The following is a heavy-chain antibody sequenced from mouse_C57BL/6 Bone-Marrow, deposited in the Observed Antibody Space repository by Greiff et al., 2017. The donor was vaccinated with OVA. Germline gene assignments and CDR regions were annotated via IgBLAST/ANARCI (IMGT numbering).Heavy chain of an antibody. J-gene: IGHJ1*03. CDR1: GYTFTSSG. D-gene: IGHD2-14*01. Sequence: QVQLQQSGAELARPGASVQLSCKASGYTFTSSGISWVKQRTGQGLEWIGDIYPRSGNTYYNEKFKGKAALTADKSYSTAYMERRSLTSEDPAVYFCARTHRWYFDVWGTGATVTITS. CDR2: IYPRSGNT. CDR3: ARTHRWYFDV. V-gene: IGHV1-81*01.